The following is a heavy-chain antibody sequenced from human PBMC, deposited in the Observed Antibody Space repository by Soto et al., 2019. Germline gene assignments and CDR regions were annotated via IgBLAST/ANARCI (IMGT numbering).Heavy chain of an antibody. J-gene: IGHJ4*02. D-gene: IGHD3-22*01. V-gene: IGHV3-7*01. CDR2: INPDGSVK. Sequence: GSLRLSCAASGFTFSAYWINWVRQTPGKGLEWLANINPDGSVKNYAESVKGRFTISRDNAKNSLYLQMNSLRAEDTAVYSCARGYDYLIDYWGQGTLVTVYS. CDR3: ARGYDYLIDY. CDR1: GFTFSAYW.